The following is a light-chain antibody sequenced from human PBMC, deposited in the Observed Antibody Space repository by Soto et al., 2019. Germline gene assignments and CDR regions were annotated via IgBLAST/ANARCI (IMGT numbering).Light chain of an antibody. CDR2: LTS. CDR1: QSLLHSDGKTY. V-gene: IGKV2-28*01. J-gene: IGKJ1*01. CDR3: MQALQAPRT. Sequence: DIVMTQSPLSLPVTPGEPASISCWSSQSLLHSDGKTYWDCYLQKPGQSPQLLISLTSNRASGVPDRFSGSGSGTDFTLKISLVDAEDVGVYYCMQALQAPRTFGQGTNVEIK.